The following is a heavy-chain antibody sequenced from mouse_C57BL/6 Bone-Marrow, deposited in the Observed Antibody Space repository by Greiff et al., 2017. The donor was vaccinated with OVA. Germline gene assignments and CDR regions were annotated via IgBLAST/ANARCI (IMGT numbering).Heavy chain of an antibody. V-gene: IGHV1-72*01. CDR3: ARILGSSYPHWYFDV. CDR1: GYTFTSYW. CDR2: IDPNSGGT. J-gene: IGHJ1*03. D-gene: IGHD1-1*01. Sequence: QVQLQQPGAELVKPGASVKLSCKASGYTFTSYWMHWVKQRPGRGLEWIGRIDPNSGGTKYTEKFKSKATLTVDKPSSTAYMQLSSLTSEDSAVYYCARILGSSYPHWYFDVWGTGTTVTVSS.